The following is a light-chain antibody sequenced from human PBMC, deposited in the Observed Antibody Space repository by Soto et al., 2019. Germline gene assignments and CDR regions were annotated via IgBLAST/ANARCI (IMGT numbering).Light chain of an antibody. CDR1: NCNIEDNY. V-gene: IGLV1-47*01. J-gene: IGLJ3*02. Sequence: QSVLTQPPSASGTPGQTVTISCSGSNCNIEDNYVYWYQQLPGMAPKLLIYKNNQRPSGVPDRFSGSRSGTSASLVISGLRSADEADYYCGARLNSLSRTWVFGGGTKLTVL. CDR3: GARLNSLSRTWV. CDR2: KNN.